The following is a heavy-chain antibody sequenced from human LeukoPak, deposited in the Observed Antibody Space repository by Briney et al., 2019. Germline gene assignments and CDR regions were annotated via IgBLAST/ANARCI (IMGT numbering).Heavy chain of an antibody. D-gene: IGHD2-2*01. CDR2: ISSNGGST. CDR3: ARPLGYCSSTSCSGTGY. Sequence: GGSLRLSCAASGFTFSSYAMHWVRQAPGKGLEYVSAISSNGGSTYYANSVKGRFTISRDNSKNTLYLQMGSLRAEDMAVYYCARPLGYCSSTSCSGTGYWGQGTLVTVSS. J-gene: IGHJ4*02. V-gene: IGHV3-64*01. CDR1: GFTFSSYA.